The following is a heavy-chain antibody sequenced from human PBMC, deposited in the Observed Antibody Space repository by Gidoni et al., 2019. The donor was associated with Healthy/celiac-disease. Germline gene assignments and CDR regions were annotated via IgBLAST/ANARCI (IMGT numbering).Heavy chain of an antibody. V-gene: IGHV4-59*08. CDR2: IYYSGST. CDR1: GGSISSYY. J-gene: IGHJ4*02. D-gene: IGHD4-17*01. CDR3: ARHSGDYDPLYFDY. Sequence: QVQLQESGPGLVKPSETLSLTCTVSGGSISSYYWSWIRQPPGKGLEWIGYIYYSGSTNYNPSLKSRVTISVDTSKNQFSLKLSSVTAADTAVYYCARHSGDYDPLYFDYWGQGTLVTVSS.